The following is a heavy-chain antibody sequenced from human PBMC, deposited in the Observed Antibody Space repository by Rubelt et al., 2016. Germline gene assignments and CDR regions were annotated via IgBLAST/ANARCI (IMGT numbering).Heavy chain of an antibody. Sequence: GKGLEWLSGISASGGTTYYADSVKGRFTISRDNSKNTLYLQMNSLRAEDTAVYYCARSRSTTRSDAFDIWGQGTMVTVSS. J-gene: IGHJ3*02. V-gene: IGHV3-23*01. D-gene: IGHD2-2*01. CDR3: ARSRSTTRSDAFDI. CDR2: ISASGGTT.